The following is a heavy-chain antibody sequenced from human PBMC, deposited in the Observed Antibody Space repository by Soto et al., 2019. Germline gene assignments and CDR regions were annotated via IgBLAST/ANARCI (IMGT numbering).Heavy chain of an antibody. CDR2: IIPIFGTA. V-gene: IGHV1-69*13. J-gene: IGHJ4*02. CDR3: ASEYSSSSAWDY. CDR1: GGTFSSYA. D-gene: IGHD6-6*01. Sequence: ASVKVSCKASGGTFSSYAISWVRQAPGQGLEWMGGIIPIFGTANYAQKFQGRVTITADESTSTAYMELSSLRSEDTAVYYCASEYSSSSAWDYWGQGTLVTVSS.